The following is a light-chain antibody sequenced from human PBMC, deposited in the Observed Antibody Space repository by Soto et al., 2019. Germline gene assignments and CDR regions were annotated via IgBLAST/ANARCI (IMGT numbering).Light chain of an antibody. CDR1: SSDVGGYNY. V-gene: IGLV2-14*03. CDR3: CSYTTTSTYV. J-gene: IGLJ2*01. Sequence: QSALTQPASVSGSPGQSITISCTGTSSDVGGYNYVSWYQQHPGKVPKLMIYEVFRRPSGISDRFSGSKSGNTASLTISGLQAEDEAGYYCCSYTTTSTYVFGGGTKVTVL. CDR2: EVF.